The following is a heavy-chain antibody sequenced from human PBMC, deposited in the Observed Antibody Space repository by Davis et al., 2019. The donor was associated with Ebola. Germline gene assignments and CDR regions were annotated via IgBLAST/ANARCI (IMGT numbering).Heavy chain of an antibody. V-gene: IGHV3-30-3*01. CDR2: ISYDGSNK. CDR1: GFTFSTYA. Sequence: PGGSLRLSCAASGFTFSTYAMSWVRQAPGKGLEWVAVISYDGSNKYYADSVKGRFTISRDNSKNTLYLQMNSLRAEDTAVYYCAPYGGNSGGLDYWGQGTLVTVSS. J-gene: IGHJ4*02. D-gene: IGHD4-23*01. CDR3: APYGGNSGGLDY.